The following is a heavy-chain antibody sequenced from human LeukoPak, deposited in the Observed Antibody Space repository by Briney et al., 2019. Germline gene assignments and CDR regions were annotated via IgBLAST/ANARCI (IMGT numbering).Heavy chain of an antibody. J-gene: IGHJ4*02. CDR3: ARGLAAAGLYFDY. D-gene: IGHD6-13*01. Sequence: GGSLRLSCAASGFTVSSNYMTWVRQAPGKGLEWASVVYTGGSTYSADSVKGRFTISRDNSKNTLYLQMNSLRAEDTAVYYCARGLAAAGLYFDYWGQGTLVTVSS. V-gene: IGHV3-53*01. CDR2: VYTGGST. CDR1: GFTVSSNY.